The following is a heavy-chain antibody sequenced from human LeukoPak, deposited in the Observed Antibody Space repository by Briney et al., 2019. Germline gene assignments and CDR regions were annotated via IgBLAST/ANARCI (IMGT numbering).Heavy chain of an antibody. V-gene: IGHV3-49*04. Sequence: PGGSLRLSCTASGFTFGDYAMSWVRQAPGKGLEWVGFIRSKAYGGTTEYAASVKGRFTISRDDFKSIAYLQMNSLKTEDTAVYYCTRDVVVVAATPPYYYYYMDVWGKGTTVTISS. CDR1: GFTFGDYA. D-gene: IGHD2-15*01. CDR3: TRDVVVVAATPPYYYYYMDV. J-gene: IGHJ6*03. CDR2: IRSKAYGGTT.